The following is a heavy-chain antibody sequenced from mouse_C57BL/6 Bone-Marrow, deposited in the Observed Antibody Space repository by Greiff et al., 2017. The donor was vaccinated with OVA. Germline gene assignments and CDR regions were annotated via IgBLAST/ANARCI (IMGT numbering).Heavy chain of an antibody. CDR2: INPYNGGT. V-gene: IGHV1-19*01. CDR3: ARRIYYYGSSYFDY. Sequence: EVKLQQSGPVLVKPGASVKMSCKASGYTFTDYYMNWVKQSHGKSLEWIGVINPYNGGTSYNQKFKGKATLTVDKSSSTAYMELNSLTSEDSAVYYCARRIYYYGSSYFDYWGQGTTLTVSS. J-gene: IGHJ2*01. D-gene: IGHD1-1*01. CDR1: GYTFTDYY.